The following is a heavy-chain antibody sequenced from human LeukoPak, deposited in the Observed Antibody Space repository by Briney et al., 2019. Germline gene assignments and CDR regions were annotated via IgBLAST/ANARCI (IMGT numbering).Heavy chain of an antibody. J-gene: IGHJ6*04. CDR2: INHSENT. CDR3: ARGFACCGGDCYSPWGLDV. Sequence: PSETLSLTCAVYGGSFSGYYWSWIRQPPGKGLEWIGEINHSENTNYNPSLKSRVATSVDTSKNQFSLKLSSVTAADTSVYYCARGFACCGGDCYSPWGLDVWGKGTTVTVSS. V-gene: IGHV4-34*01. CDR1: GGSFSGYY. D-gene: IGHD2-21*02.